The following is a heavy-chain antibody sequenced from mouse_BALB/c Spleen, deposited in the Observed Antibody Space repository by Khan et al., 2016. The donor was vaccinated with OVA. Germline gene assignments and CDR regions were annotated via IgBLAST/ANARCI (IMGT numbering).Heavy chain of an antibody. V-gene: IGHV1S81*02. Sequence: QVQLQQSGAELVKPGASVKLSCKASGYTFTSYYIYWVKQRPGQGLEWIGGINPSNGDTYFNEKFESKATLTVDTSSSTAFMQVSSLASEDSAVYYCTRSGWAAFAYWGQGTLVTVSA. D-gene: IGHD1-1*02. CDR2: INPSNGDT. CDR1: GYTFTSYY. J-gene: IGHJ3*01. CDR3: TRSGWAAFAY.